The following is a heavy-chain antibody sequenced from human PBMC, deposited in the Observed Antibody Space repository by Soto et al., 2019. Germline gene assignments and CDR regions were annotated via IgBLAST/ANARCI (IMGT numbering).Heavy chain of an antibody. V-gene: IGHV3-33*01. CDR1: GFTFSSYG. CDR2: IWYDGSNK. CDR3: ARDSGCYQAE. Sequence: QLQLVESGGGVVQPGRSLRLSCAASGFTFSSYGMHWVRQAPGKGLEWVAVIWYDGSNKYYADSVRGRFTISRDNSKNPMYLQMNRLRAEDTAVYYCARDSGCYQAEWGQGTLVTVSS. D-gene: IGHD2-15*01. J-gene: IGHJ4*02.